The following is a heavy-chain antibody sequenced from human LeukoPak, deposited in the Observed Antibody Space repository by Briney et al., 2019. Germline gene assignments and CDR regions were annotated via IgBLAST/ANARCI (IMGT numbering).Heavy chain of an antibody. CDR3: ARGASSYCSGGSCWVY. J-gene: IGHJ4*02. Sequence: ASVKVSCKASGYTFTSYDINWVRQATGQGLEWMGWMNPNSGNTGYAQKFQGRVTMTRNTSISTAYMELSSLRSEDTAVYYCARGASSYCSGGSCWVYWGQGTLVTVSS. D-gene: IGHD2-15*01. V-gene: IGHV1-8*01. CDR1: GYTFTSYD. CDR2: MNPNSGNT.